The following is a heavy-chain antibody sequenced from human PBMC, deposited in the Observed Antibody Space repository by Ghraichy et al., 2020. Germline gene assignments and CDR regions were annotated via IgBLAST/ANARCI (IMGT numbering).Heavy chain of an antibody. CDR3: ARGTRTFDY. CDR1: GGSFSGYY. CDR2: INHSGST. D-gene: IGHD3/OR15-3a*01. V-gene: IGHV4-34*01. J-gene: IGHJ4*02. Sequence: SQTRSLTCAVYGGSFSGYYWSWIRQPPGKGLEWIGEINHSGSTNYNPSLKSRVTISVDTSKNQFSLKLSSVTAADTAVYYCARGTRTFDYWGQGTLVTVSS.